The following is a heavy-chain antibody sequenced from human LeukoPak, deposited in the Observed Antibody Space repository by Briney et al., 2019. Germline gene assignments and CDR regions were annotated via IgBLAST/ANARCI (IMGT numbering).Heavy chain of an antibody. CDR2: INPNSGAT. CDR1: GYTFTGYY. V-gene: IGHV1-2*02. D-gene: IGHD2/OR15-2a*01. Sequence: ASVKASCKASGYTFTGYYMHWVRQAPGQGLGWIGWINPNSGATNYAQQFQGRVTMTRDTSISTAYMEQSRLRSDDAAVYYCARAPSNSPLGMDVWGQGTTVTVSS. CDR3: ARAPSNSPLGMDV. J-gene: IGHJ6*02.